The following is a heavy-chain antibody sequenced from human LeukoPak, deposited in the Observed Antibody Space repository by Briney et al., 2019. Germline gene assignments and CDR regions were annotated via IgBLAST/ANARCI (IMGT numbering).Heavy chain of an antibody. Sequence: GGSLRLSCGASGFTFSSYEMNWVRQAPGKGLEGVSYISSRGSTIYYADSVKGRFTNSRDNAKNTLYLQMNSLRAEDTAVYYCAKGDYGSGSSHWFDPWGQGTLVTVSS. CDR2: ISSRGSTI. V-gene: IGHV3-48*03. D-gene: IGHD3-10*01. CDR3: AKGDYGSGSSHWFDP. CDR1: GFTFSSYE. J-gene: IGHJ5*02.